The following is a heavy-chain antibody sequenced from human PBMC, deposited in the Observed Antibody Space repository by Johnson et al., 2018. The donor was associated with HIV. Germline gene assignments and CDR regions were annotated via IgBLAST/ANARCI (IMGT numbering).Heavy chain of an antibody. J-gene: IGHJ3*02. CDR1: GFTVSSNY. CDR2: IYSGGST. V-gene: IGHV3-53*01. Sequence: VQLVESGGGLIQPGGSLRLSCAASGFTVSSNYMSWVRQAPGKGLEWVSVIYSGGSTYYADSVKGRFTISRDTSKNTLYFQMNGLRAEDTAVYYCARAGDYDILTGSLMKGAFDIWGQGTMVTVAS. D-gene: IGHD3-9*01. CDR3: ARAGDYDILTGSLMKGAFDI.